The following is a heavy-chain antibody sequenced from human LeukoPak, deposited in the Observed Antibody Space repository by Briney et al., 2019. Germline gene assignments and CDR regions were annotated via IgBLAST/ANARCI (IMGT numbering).Heavy chain of an antibody. V-gene: IGHV1-8*03. CDR3: ARVDGYLRDY. J-gene: IGHJ4*02. Sequence: ASVKVSCKASGGTFSSYAISWVRQAPGQGLEWMGWMNPNSGNTGYAQKFQGRVTITRNTFISTAYMELSSLRSEDTAVYYCARVDGYLRDYWGQGTLVTVSS. D-gene: IGHD2-21*02. CDR1: GGTFSSYA. CDR2: MNPNSGNT.